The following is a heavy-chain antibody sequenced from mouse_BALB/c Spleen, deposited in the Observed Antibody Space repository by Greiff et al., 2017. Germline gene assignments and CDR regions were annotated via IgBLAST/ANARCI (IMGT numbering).Heavy chain of an antibody. CDR2: IDPANGNT. D-gene: IGHD2-4*01. V-gene: IGHV14-3*02. CDR1: GFNIKDTY. J-gene: IGHJ4*01. CDR3: AIDYGYAIDY. Sequence: EVQLQQSGAELVKPGASVKLSCTASGFNIKDTYMHWVKQRPEQGLEWIGRIDPANGNTKYDPKFQGKATITADTSSNTAYLQLSSLTSEDTAVYYCAIDYGYAIDYWGQGTSVTVSS.